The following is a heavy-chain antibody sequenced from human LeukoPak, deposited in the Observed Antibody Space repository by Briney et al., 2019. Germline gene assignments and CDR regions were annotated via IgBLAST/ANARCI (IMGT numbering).Heavy chain of an antibody. V-gene: IGHV1-8*01. D-gene: IGHD1-1*01. Sequence: ASVKVSCKASGYTFTSYDINWVRQATGQGLEWMGWMNPNSGDTGYAQKFQGRVTMTRDTSISTAYMELTSLRSEDTAVYYCARNLAKTGWFDYWGLGTLVTVSS. CDR3: ARNLAKTGWFDY. CDR1: GYTFTSYD. CDR2: MNPNSGDT. J-gene: IGHJ5*01.